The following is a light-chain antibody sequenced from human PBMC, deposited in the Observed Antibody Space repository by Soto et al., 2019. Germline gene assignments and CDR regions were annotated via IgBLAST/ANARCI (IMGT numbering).Light chain of an antibody. Sequence: QSVLTQPPSVSAAPGQEVTISCSGSSSNIGNNYVSWYQQLPGTAPKLLIYENNKRPSGIPDRFSGSKSGTSATLGITGLQTGDEADYYCGTWDSSLSAGFYVFGTGTKVTVL. CDR3: GTWDSSLSAGFYV. CDR1: SSNIGNNY. J-gene: IGLJ1*01. CDR2: ENN. V-gene: IGLV1-51*02.